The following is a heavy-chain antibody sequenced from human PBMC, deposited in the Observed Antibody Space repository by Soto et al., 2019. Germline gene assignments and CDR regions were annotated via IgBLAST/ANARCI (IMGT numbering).Heavy chain of an antibody. V-gene: IGHV1-69*13. CDR1: GGTFSSYA. J-gene: IGHJ6*02. CDR3: AREHGGIVVVPAAITPQSYYYYYGMDV. D-gene: IGHD2-2*02. CDR2: IIPIFGPA. Sequence: SVKVSCRASGGTFSSYAISWVRQAPGQGLEWMGGIIPIFGPANYAQKFQGRVTITADESTSTAYMELSSLRSEDTAVYYCAREHGGIVVVPAAITPQSYYYYYGMDVWGQGTTVTV.